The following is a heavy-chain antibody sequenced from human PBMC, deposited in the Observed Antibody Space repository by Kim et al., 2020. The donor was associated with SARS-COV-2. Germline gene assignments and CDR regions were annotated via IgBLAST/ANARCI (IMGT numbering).Heavy chain of an antibody. V-gene: IGHV4-38-2*02. J-gene: IGHJ5*02. CDR1: GYSITTEYS. Sequence: SETLSLTCSVSGYSITTEYSWGWIRQPPGKGLEWIGNIHHSGTTYYNPSLKSRVTISLDTSNNQFSLRLTSVTAADTGLYYCARDPPEWRRLGWFDPWG. CDR3: ARDPPEWRRLGWFDP. D-gene: IGHD5-12*01. CDR2: IHHSGTT.